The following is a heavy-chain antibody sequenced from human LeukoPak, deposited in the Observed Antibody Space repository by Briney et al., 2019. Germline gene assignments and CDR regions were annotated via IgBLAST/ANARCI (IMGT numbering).Heavy chain of an antibody. CDR2: TSGSGGST. V-gene: IGHV3-23*01. J-gene: IGHJ5*02. Sequence: GGSLRLSCAASGFTFTIYAMTWVRQAPGKGLEWVSATSGSGGSTYYADSVKGRFTISRDNSKNTLYLQMSSLRAEDTAVYYCAKEDLYGSVKWFDPWGQGTLVTVSS. D-gene: IGHD3-10*01. CDR3: AKEDLYGSVKWFDP. CDR1: GFTFTIYA.